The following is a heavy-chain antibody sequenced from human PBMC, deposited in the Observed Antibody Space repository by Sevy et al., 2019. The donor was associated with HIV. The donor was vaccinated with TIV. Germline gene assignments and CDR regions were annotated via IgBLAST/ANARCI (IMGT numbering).Heavy chain of an antibody. D-gene: IGHD3-22*01. J-gene: IGHJ4*02. Sequence: GGSLRLPCAASGFTFSSYAMHWVRQAPGKGLEWVAVISYDGSNKYYADSVKGRFTISRDNSKNTLYLQMNSLRAEDTAVYYCARDPTTMIVEEHSHFDYWGQGTLVTVSS. V-gene: IGHV3-30-3*01. CDR1: GFTFSSYA. CDR2: ISYDGSNK. CDR3: ARDPTTMIVEEHSHFDY.